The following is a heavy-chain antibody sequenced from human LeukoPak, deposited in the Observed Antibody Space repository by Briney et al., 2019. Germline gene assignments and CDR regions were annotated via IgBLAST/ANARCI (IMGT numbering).Heavy chain of an antibody. CDR3: ARTSSGYYDSSGYSDY. J-gene: IGHJ4*02. CDR1: GGSFSSYY. D-gene: IGHD3-22*01. V-gene: IGHV4-59*01. Sequence: PSETLSLTCTVSGGSFSSYYWSWIRQPPGKGLEWIGYIYYSGSTNYNPSLKSRVTISLDTSKNQFSLKLSSVTAADTAVYYCARTSSGYYDSSGYSDYWGQGTLVTVSS. CDR2: IYYSGST.